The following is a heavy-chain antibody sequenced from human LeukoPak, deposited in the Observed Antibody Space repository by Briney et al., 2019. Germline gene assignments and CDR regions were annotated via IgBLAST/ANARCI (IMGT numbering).Heavy chain of an antibody. J-gene: IGHJ5*02. CDR3: ARLESAAAGNRWFDP. CDR2: IYYSGSS. V-gene: IGHV4-39*07. CDR1: GGSISSSSSY. D-gene: IGHD6-13*01. Sequence: SETLSLTCSVSGGSISSSSSYWGWIRQPPGKGLEWIGSIYYSGSSFDNPALKSRVTISVDTSKNQFSLTLSSVTAADTAVCYCARLESAAAGNRWFDPWGQGILVTVSS.